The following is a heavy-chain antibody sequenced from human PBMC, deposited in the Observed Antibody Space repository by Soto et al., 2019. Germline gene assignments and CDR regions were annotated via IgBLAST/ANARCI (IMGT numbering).Heavy chain of an antibody. J-gene: IGHJ4*02. CDR3: AKRGRVLEWFFDY. CDR2: VSGSGGST. V-gene: IGHV3-23*01. D-gene: IGHD3-3*01. Sequence: GGSLRLSCAASGFTFTNFAMSWVRQAPGKGLEWVAGVSGSGGSTYYADSVKGRFTISRDTSKNTLYLEMNSLRAEDTAVYYYAKRGRVLEWFFDYWGQRTLVIVPS. CDR1: GFTFTNFA.